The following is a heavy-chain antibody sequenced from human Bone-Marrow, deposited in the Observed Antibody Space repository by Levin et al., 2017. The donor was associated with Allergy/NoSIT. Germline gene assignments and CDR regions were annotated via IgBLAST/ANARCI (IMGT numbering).Heavy chain of an antibody. D-gene: IGHD6-13*01. V-gene: IGHV3-21*01. CDR1: GFTFSSYS. J-gene: IGHJ3*02. CDR2: ISSSSSYI. CDR3: ARDRGYSSSWYYRAAFDI. Sequence: GESLKISCAASGFTFSSYSMNWVRQAPGKGLEWVSSISSSSSYIYYADSVKGRFTISRDNAKNSLYLQMNSLRAEDTAVYYCARDRGYSSSWYYRAAFDIWGQGTMVTVSS.